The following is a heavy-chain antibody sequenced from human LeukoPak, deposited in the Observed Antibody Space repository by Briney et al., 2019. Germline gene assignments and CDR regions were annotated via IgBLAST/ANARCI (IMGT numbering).Heavy chain of an antibody. D-gene: IGHD2-15*01. Sequence: PSETLSLTCTVSGGSIRSGGYYWSWIRQHPGKGLEWIGYIYYSGSTYHNPSLKSRVTISVDTSKNQFSLKLSSVTAADTAVYYCARDGGYCSGGSCYNLFDYWGQGTLVTVSS. CDR2: IYYSGST. J-gene: IGHJ4*02. V-gene: IGHV4-31*03. CDR1: GGSIRSGGYY. CDR3: ARDGGYCSGGSCYNLFDY.